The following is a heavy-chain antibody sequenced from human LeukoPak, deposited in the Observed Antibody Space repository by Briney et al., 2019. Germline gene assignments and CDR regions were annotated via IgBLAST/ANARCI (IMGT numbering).Heavy chain of an antibody. CDR1: GGSISGYY. CDR3: ARGDYSNYGVYYYYYMDV. CDR2: IYYSGST. D-gene: IGHD4-11*01. V-gene: IGHV4-59*01. J-gene: IGHJ6*03. Sequence: SETLSLTCTVSGGSISGYYWSWIRQPPGKGLEWIGYIYYSGSTNYNPSLKSRVTISVDTSKNQFSLKLSSVTAADTAVYYCARGDYSNYGVYYYYYMDVWGKGTTVTVSS.